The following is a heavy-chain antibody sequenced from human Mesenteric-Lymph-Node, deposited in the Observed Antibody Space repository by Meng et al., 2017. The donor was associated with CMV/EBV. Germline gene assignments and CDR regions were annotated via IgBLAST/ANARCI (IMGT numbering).Heavy chain of an antibody. Sequence: GSLRLSCSVSGRSVASGTYYWSWIRQPPGKGLEWIGYIHYNGGTNYNPSLKSRVTISIDTSKNQFSLRLNSVNAADTAVYYCARRERSWFDPWGQGILVTVSS. D-gene: IGHD1-26*01. CDR1: GRSVASGTYY. J-gene: IGHJ5*02. CDR2: IHYNGGT. CDR3: ARRERSWFDP. V-gene: IGHV4-61*01.